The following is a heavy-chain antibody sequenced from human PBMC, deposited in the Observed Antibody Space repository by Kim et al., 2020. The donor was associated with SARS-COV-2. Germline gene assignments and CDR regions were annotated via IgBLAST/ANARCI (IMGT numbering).Heavy chain of an antibody. D-gene: IGHD5-18*01. V-gene: IGHV1-2*02. CDR2: INPNSGGT. CDR3: ATSGYSYGYARYHNYGMDA. CDR1: GYTFTGYY. Sequence: ASVKVSCKASGYTFTGYYMHWVRQAPGQGLEWMGWINPNSGGTNYAQKFQGRVTMTRDTSISTAYMELSRLRSEDTAVYYCATSGYSYGYARYHNYGMDAWGQGTTVTVSS. J-gene: IGHJ6*02.